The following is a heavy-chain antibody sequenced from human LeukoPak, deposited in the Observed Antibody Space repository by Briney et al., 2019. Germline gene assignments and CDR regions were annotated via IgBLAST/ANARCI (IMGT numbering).Heavy chain of an antibody. V-gene: IGHV4-34*01. D-gene: IGHD3-10*01. J-gene: IGHJ4*02. CDR2: INHSGST. Sequence: KTSETLSLTCAVYGGSFSGYYWSWIRQPPGKGLEWIGEINHSGSTNYNPSLKSRVTMSVDTSKNQFSLKLSSVTAADTAVYYCARGRSAPVGFGAPPGSYWGQGTLVTVSS. CDR3: ARGRSAPVGFGAPPGSY. CDR1: GGSFSGYY.